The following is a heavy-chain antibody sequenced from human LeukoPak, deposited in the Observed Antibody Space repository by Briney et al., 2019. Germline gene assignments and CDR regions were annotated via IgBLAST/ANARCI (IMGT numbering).Heavy chain of an antibody. CDR1: GFPFSSYG. J-gene: IGHJ4*02. CDR3: ARDLSAAYDF. V-gene: IGHV3-33*01. D-gene: IGHD2-21*01. Sequence: PGGSLRLSCAGSGFPFSSYGMHWVRQAPGKGLEWVARLVYDERNDYANSVKGRFTISRDNSKNTLYLQMDNLRVDDTAVYYCARDLSAAYDFWGQGILVTVSS. CDR2: LVYDERN.